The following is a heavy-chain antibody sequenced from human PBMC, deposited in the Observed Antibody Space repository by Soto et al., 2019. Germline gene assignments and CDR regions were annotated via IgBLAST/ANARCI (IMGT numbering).Heavy chain of an antibody. CDR1: GGSISSSSYY. D-gene: IGHD6-19*01. J-gene: IGHJ6*02. Sequence: SETLSLTCTVSGGSISSSSYYWGWIRQPPGKGLEWIGSIYYSGSTYYNPSLKSRVTISVDTSKNQFSLKLSSVTAADTAVYYCARVADSSGWYYYYYYGMDVWGQGTTVTVSS. V-gene: IGHV4-39*01. CDR3: ARVADSSGWYYYYYYGMDV. CDR2: IYYSGST.